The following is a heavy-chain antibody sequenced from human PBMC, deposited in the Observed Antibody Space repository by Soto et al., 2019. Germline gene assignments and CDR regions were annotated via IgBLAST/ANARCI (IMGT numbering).Heavy chain of an antibody. J-gene: IGHJ6*02. Sequence: PGGSLRLSCAASGFTFSSYAMSWVRQAPGKGLEWVSAISGSGGSTYYADSVKGRFTISRDNSKNTLYLQMNSLRAEDTAVYYCAKMAVGGSTSSPYGTDVWGQGTTVTVSS. CDR3: AKMAVGGSTSSPYGTDV. V-gene: IGHV3-23*01. D-gene: IGHD2-2*01. CDR1: GFTFSSYA. CDR2: ISGSGGST.